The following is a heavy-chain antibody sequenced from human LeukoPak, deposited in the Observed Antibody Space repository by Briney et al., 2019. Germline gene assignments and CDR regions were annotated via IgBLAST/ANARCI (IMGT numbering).Heavy chain of an antibody. J-gene: IGHJ5*02. D-gene: IGHD2-2*01. CDR1: QIFFSSYG. CDR2: ISPDGTTI. V-gene: IGHV3-48*04. Sequence: PGGSLRLSRAASQIFFSSYGMHWVRQAPGKGLEWISYISPDGTTIYYANPVKGRFAISRDNPKNSLSLQMNRLRVEDTAVYYCAPLHESTWSPGPWGRGTLVPVSS. CDR3: APLHESTWSPGP.